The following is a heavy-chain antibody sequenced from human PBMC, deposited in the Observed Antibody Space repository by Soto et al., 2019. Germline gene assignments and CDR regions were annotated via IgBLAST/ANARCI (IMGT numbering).Heavy chain of an antibody. CDR1: GFTFSSYA. V-gene: IGHV3-23*01. J-gene: IGHJ4*02. CDR2: ISGSGGST. CDR3: AKDAPSGAIADYDYIWGSYRSFDY. D-gene: IGHD3-16*02. Sequence: GGSLRLSCAASGFTFSSYAMSWVRQAPGKGLEWVSAISGSGGSTYYADSVKGRFTISRDNSKNTLYLQMNSLRAEDTAVYYCAKDAPSGAIADYDYIWGSYRSFDYWGQGTLVTVSS.